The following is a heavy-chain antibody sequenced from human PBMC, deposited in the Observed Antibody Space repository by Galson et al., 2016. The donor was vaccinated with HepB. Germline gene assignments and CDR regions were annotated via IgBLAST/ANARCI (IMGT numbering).Heavy chain of an antibody. V-gene: IGHV3-23*01. D-gene: IGHD4-17*01. CDR3: AKEGYDHGDSPSPYDF. CDR2: ISGSADST. CDR1: GFIFSSFA. Sequence: SLRLSCAASGFIFSSFAMSWVRQAPGKGLEWVSGISGSADSTYYADSVKGRFTISRDNSKNTVYLQMNSLRAEDTAVYYCAKEGYDHGDSPSPYDFWGQGTLVTVSS. J-gene: IGHJ4*02.